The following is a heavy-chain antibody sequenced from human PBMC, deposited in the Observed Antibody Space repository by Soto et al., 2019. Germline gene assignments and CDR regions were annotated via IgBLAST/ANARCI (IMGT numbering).Heavy chain of an antibody. D-gene: IGHD4-17*01. CDR3: ARHERASTVTVDY. V-gene: IGHV4-59*08. CDR1: GGSISSYY. J-gene: IGHJ4*02. CDR2: IYYSGST. Sequence: PSETLSLTCTVSGGSISSYYWSWIRQPPGKGLEWIGYIYYSGSTNYNPSLKSRVTISVDTSKNQFSLKLSSVTAADTAVYYCARHERASTVTVDYWGQGTLVTVSS.